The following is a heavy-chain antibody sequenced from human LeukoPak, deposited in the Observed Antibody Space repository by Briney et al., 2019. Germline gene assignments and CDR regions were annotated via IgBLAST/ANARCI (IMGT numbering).Heavy chain of an antibody. Sequence: GGSLRLSCAASGFTFSSYAMSWDRQAPGKGLEWVSAISGSGDSTYSTDSVKGRFTISRDNSKNTLYLQMNSLRAEDTAVYYCAKKVPANWGSYFDYWGQGTLVTVSS. CDR1: GFTFSSYA. J-gene: IGHJ4*02. CDR2: ISGSGDST. D-gene: IGHD7-27*01. V-gene: IGHV3-23*01. CDR3: AKKVPANWGSYFDY.